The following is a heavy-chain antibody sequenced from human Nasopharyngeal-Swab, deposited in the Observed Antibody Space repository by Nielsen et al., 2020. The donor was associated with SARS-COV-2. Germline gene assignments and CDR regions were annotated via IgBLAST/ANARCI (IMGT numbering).Heavy chain of an antibody. V-gene: IGHV3-74*01. D-gene: IGHD2-21*02. J-gene: IGHJ4*02. CDR1: GFTFSSYW. Sequence: GGSLRLSCAASGFTFSSYWMHWVRQAPGKGLVWVSRINSDGSSTSYADSVKGRFTISRDNSKNTLYLQMNSLGAEDTAVYYCAKDRIVVVTVWYYFDYWGQGTLVTVSS. CDR2: INSDGSST. CDR3: AKDRIVVVTVWYYFDY.